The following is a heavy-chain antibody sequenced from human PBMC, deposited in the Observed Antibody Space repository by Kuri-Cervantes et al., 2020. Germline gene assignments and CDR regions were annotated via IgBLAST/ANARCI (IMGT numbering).Heavy chain of an antibody. CDR3: ARVLRSALGAFDI. D-gene: IGHD5-24*01. V-gene: IGHV4-4*07. Sequence: ESLKISCTVSGGSISSYYWSWVRQPAGKGLEWVGRIYTRGSTNYNPSLRSRVTMSVDTSKNQFSLKLSSVTGADMAVYYCARVLRSALGAFDIWGQGTMVTVSS. J-gene: IGHJ3*02. CDR1: GGSISSYY. CDR2: IYTRGST.